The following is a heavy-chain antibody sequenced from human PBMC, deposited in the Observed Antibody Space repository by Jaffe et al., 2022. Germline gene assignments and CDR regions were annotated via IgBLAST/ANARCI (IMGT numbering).Heavy chain of an antibody. CDR3: TTDPVFGLWFDP. CDR2: IKSKTDGGTT. D-gene: IGHD3-16*01. Sequence: EVQLVESGGGLVKPGGSLRLSCAASGFTFSNAWMSWVRQAPGKGLEWVGRIKSKTDGGTTDYAAPVKGRFTISRDDSKNTLYLQMNSLKTEDTAVYYCTTDPVFGLWFDPWGQGTLVTVSS. V-gene: IGHV3-15*01. CDR1: GFTFSNAW. J-gene: IGHJ5*02.